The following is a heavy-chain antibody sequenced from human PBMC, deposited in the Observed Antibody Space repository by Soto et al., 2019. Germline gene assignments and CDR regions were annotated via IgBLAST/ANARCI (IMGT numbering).Heavy chain of an antibody. J-gene: IGHJ4*02. CDR3: AKESLVVSAAQGFFDY. D-gene: IGHD2-2*01. CDR2: LSGNSGST. CDR1: GFTFSSYA. V-gene: IGHV3-23*01. Sequence: GGSLRLSCAASGFTFSSYAMSWVRQAPGKGLEWVSSLSGNSGSTYYADSVKGRFTISRDNSKNTLYLQMDSLRAEDTALYYCAKESLVVSAAQGFFDYWGQGTLVTVS.